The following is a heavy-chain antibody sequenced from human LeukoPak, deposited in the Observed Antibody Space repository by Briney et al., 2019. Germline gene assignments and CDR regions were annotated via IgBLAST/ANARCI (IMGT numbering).Heavy chain of an antibody. CDR3: ARGRKWAFGDWTNIWFDP. V-gene: IGHV1-8*02. CDR1: GYSFSSYE. CDR2: MNPGSGST. Sequence: GASVKVSCKASGYSFSSYEINWVRQAPGQGLEWMGWMNPGSGSTGHLEKFGGRLTMSRNTAINTAYMELSSLRSDDTAIYYCARGRKWAFGDWTNIWFDPWGQGTLVTVSS. D-gene: IGHD2-8*01. J-gene: IGHJ5*02.